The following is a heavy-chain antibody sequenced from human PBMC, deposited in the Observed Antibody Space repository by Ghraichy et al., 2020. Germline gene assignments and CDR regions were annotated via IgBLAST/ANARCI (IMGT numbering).Heavy chain of an antibody. CDR2: ITSSSRTK. CDR1: GFTLSDYS. D-gene: IGHD4-23*01. CDR3: ARGSKVVRFYYYDGIDV. J-gene: IGHJ6*02. Sequence: GGSLRLSCVGSGFTLSDYSMNWVRQSPGKGLEWVSYITSSSRTKSYADSVKGRFTISRDNAQNSLYLQMNNLGDEDTAVYYCARGSKVVRFYYYDGIDVWGQGTTVTVSS. V-gene: IGHV3-48*02.